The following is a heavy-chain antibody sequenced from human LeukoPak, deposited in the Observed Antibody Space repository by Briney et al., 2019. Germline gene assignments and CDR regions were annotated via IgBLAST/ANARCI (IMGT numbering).Heavy chain of an antibody. J-gene: IGHJ4*02. V-gene: IGHV1-18*01. Sequence: ASVKVSWKASGYTFTSYGISWVRQAPGQGLEWMGWISAYNGNTNYAQKLQGRVTMTTDTSTTSAYMELRSLRSDDTAVYFCARGSDYGDYGDYWGQGTLVTVSS. CDR3: ARGSDYGDYGDY. D-gene: IGHD4-17*01. CDR2: ISAYNGNT. CDR1: GYTFTSYG.